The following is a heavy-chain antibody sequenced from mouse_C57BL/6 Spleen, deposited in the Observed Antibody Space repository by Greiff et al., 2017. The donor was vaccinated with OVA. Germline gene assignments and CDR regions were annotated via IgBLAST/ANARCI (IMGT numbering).Heavy chain of an antibody. Sequence: VQLQQSGAELVRPGASVKLSCTASGFNIKDDYMHWVKPRPEQGLEWLGWLYPENGDTDYASTFQGQAPITADTSSNTAYLQLSSLTSEDTAVYYCTSIYDGYYYAMDYWGQGTSVTVSS. CDR1: GFNIKDDY. CDR3: TSIYDGYYYAMDY. V-gene: IGHV14-4*01. D-gene: IGHD2-3*01. CDR2: LYPENGDT. J-gene: IGHJ4*01.